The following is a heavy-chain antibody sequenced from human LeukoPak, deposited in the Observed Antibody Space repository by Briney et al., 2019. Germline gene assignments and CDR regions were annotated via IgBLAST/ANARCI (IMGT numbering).Heavy chain of an antibody. CDR1: GFTFRNYV. CDR3: ARDLASA. Sequence: PGGSLRLSCAASGFTFRNYVIHWVRQAPGKGLEWVAVTSSDLNVKLYADSVKGRFTISRDNSRSTLYLQMNSLRAEDTAVYYCARDLASAWGQGTLVTVSS. CDR2: TSSDLNVK. D-gene: IGHD3-16*01. J-gene: IGHJ5*02. V-gene: IGHV3-30-3*01.